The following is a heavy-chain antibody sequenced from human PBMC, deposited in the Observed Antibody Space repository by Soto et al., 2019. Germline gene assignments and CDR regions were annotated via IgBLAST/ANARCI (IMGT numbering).Heavy chain of an antibody. J-gene: IGHJ4*02. CDR1: GGTFSSYA. Sequence: SVKVSCKASGGTFSSYAISWERQAPGQGLEWMGGIIPIFGTANYAQKFQGRVTITADKSTSTAYMELSSLRSEDTAVYYCARGPYCGGDCYSDFDYWGQGTLVTVSS. CDR3: ARGPYCGGDCYSDFDY. V-gene: IGHV1-69*06. D-gene: IGHD2-21*02. CDR2: IIPIFGTA.